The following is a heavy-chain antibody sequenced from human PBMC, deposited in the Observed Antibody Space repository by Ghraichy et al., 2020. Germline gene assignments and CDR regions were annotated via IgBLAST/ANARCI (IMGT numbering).Heavy chain of an antibody. V-gene: IGHV6-1*01. D-gene: IGHD1-1*01. CDR2: TYYRSKWYN. CDR1: GDSVSSNSVT. Sequence: SCAISGDSVSSNSVTWNWIRQSPSRGLEWLGRTYYRSKWYNDYAVSVQGRIIINPDTSKNQFSLQLNSVTPEDTAVYFCARGGTGGRAFDIWGQGTMVTVSS. CDR3: ARGGTGGRAFDI. J-gene: IGHJ3*02.